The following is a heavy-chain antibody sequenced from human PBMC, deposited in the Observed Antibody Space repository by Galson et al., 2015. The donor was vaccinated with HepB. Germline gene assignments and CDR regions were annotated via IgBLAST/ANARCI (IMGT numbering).Heavy chain of an antibody. D-gene: IGHD6-13*01. CDR2: ISSSSSYI. CDR1: IITFSSYS. CDR3: ARDQRSSSWRKPNFDY. Sequence: SLRLSCAASIITFSSYSMNWVRQAPGKGLEWVSSISSSSSYIYYADSVKGRFTISRDNAKNSLYLQMNSLRAEDTAVYYCARDQRSSSWRKPNFDYWGQGTLVTVSS. J-gene: IGHJ4*02. V-gene: IGHV3-21*01.